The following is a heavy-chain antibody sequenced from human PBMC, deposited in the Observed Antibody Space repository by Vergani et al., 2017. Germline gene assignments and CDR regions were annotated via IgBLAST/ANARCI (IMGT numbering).Heavy chain of an antibody. CDR3: AKDAERSIVVVTAILY. CDR1: GFTFSTYA. J-gene: IGHJ4*02. V-gene: IGHV3-23*01. Sequence: EVQLLESGGDLVQPGGSLRLSCAASGFTFSTYAINWVRQAPGKGLEWVSAISGSGGTTNYADSVKGRFTSSRDNSKNTLYLQMNSLRAEDTAVYYCAKDAERSIVVVTAILYWGQGTLVTVSS. CDR2: ISGSGGTT. D-gene: IGHD2-21*02.